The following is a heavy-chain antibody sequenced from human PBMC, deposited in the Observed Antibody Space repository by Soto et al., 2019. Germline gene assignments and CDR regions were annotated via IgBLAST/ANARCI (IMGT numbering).Heavy chain of an antibody. CDR1: GFTFSSYA. V-gene: IGHV3-23*01. CDR2: ISGSGGST. D-gene: IGHD6-19*01. CDR3: AKEGYSSGWYISGAFDI. J-gene: IGHJ3*02. Sequence: EVQLLESGGGLVQPGGSLRLSCAASGFTFSSYAMSWVRQAPGKGLEWVSAISGSGGSTYYADSVKGRFTISRDNSKNTLYLQMNSLRAEDTAVYYCAKEGYSSGWYISGAFDIWGQGTMVTVSS.